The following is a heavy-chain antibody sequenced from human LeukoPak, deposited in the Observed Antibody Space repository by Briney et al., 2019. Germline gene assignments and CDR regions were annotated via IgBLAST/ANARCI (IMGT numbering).Heavy chain of an antibody. Sequence: GASVEVSCKASGNTFTGYYMHWVRQAPGQGLEWMGWISPHSGGTNCAQKFQGRVTMTRDTSISTAYMELSRLRSDDTAVYYCARGRRHYDSSDYYYEGDGFDIWGQGTMVTVSS. D-gene: IGHD3-22*01. CDR3: ARGRRHYDSSDYYYEGDGFDI. CDR2: ISPHSGGT. J-gene: IGHJ3*02. CDR1: GNTFTGYY. V-gene: IGHV1-2*02.